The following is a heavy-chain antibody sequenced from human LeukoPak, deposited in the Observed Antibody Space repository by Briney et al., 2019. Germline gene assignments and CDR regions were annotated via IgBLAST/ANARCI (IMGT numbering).Heavy chain of an antibody. Sequence: GASVKVSCKASGYTFNRFGFAWVRQAPGQGLEWMGWITAYTGHTKYAQRLQGRLTVTTDTSTGTAYMEPRGLRSDDTAVYYCARDMNTRVTPISYAFDLWGQGTMVTVSS. J-gene: IGHJ3*01. CDR3: ARDMNTRVTPISYAFDL. V-gene: IGHV1-18*01. D-gene: IGHD4-23*01. CDR2: ITAYTGHT. CDR1: GYTFNRFG.